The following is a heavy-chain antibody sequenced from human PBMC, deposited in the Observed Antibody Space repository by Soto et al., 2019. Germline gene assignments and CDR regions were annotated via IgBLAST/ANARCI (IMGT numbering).Heavy chain of an antibody. Sequence: EVQLVESGGGLVKPGGSLRLSCAASGFTFSIYTMSWVRLAPGKGLEWVSFISSTSAYIYYRDSVKGRFNISRGKAENSLYLQMDSLRAEDTAVYYCARDSSLFCTGGTCYLQGAFDIWGQGTMVTVSS. CDR2: ISSTSAYI. J-gene: IGHJ3*02. CDR1: GFTFSIYT. V-gene: IGHV3-21*01. D-gene: IGHD2-15*01. CDR3: ARDSSLFCTGGTCYLQGAFDI.